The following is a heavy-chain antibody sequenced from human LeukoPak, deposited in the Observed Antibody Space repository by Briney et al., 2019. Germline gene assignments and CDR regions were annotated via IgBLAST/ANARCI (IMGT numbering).Heavy chain of an antibody. D-gene: IGHD1-26*01. CDR1: GGTFSSYA. V-gene: IGHV1-69*05. CDR2: IIPIFGTA. Sequence: SVKVSCKASGGTFSSYAISWVRQAPGQGLEWMGGIIPIFGTANYAQKFQGKVTITTDESTSTAYMELSSLRSEDTAVYYCARAPLRATTGPFDYWGQGTLVTVSS. CDR3: ARAPLRATTGPFDY. J-gene: IGHJ4*02.